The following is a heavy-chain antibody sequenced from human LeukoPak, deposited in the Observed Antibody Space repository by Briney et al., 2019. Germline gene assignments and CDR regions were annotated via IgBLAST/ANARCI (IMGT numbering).Heavy chain of an antibody. Sequence: GGSLRLSCAASGFTFSDYYMSWIRQAPGKGLEWVSYISSSSSTMYYADSVKGRFTISRDNAKNSLYLQMNSLRAEDTAVYYCARDTYYYDSSGLPNAFDIWGQGTMVTVSS. CDR3: ARDTYYYDSSGLPNAFDI. V-gene: IGHV3-11*01. CDR1: GFTFSDYY. D-gene: IGHD3-22*01. J-gene: IGHJ3*02. CDR2: ISSSSSTM.